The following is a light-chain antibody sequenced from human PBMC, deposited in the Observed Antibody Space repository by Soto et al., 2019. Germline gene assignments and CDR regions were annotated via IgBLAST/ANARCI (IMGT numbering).Light chain of an antibody. V-gene: IGKV4-1*01. Sequence: DIVMTQSPVSLAVSLGERATINCRSSQSVLYSSNNKNYLAWYQQKPGQPPKLLIYWASTRESGVPDRFSGGGSGTDFTLTISSLQAVDVAVYYCQQYYSPPPAFGHGTKVEIK. CDR1: QSVLYSSNNKNY. J-gene: IGKJ1*01. CDR2: WAS. CDR3: QQYYSPPPA.